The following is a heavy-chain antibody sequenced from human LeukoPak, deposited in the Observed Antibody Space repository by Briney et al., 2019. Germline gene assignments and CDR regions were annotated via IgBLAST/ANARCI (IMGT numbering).Heavy chain of an antibody. CDR1: GGSLISTTYY. V-gene: IGHV4-39*07. D-gene: IGHD6-6*01. J-gene: IGHJ6*03. CDR2: IYYSGST. Sequence: SETLSLTCAVSGGSLISTTYYWGWIRQPPGKGLEWIESIYYSGSTYYNPSLKSRVTVSVDMSKNQFSLKLSSVTAADTAVYYCARPGIAARNYYYYYMDVWGKGTTVTVSS. CDR3: ARPGIAARNYYYYYMDV.